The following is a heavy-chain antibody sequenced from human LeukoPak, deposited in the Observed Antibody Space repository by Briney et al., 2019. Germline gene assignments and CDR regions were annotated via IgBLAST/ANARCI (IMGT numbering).Heavy chain of an antibody. D-gene: IGHD6-13*01. J-gene: IGHJ1*01. Sequence: PGGSLRLSCAASGFTFSSYAMSWVRQAPGKGLEWVSAISGSGGSTYYADSVKGRFTISRDNSKNTLYLQMNSLRAEDTAVYYCAKDPSKQLGPILFQHWGQGTLVTVSS. CDR1: GFTFSSYA. V-gene: IGHV3-23*01. CDR2: ISGSGGST. CDR3: AKDPSKQLGPILFQH.